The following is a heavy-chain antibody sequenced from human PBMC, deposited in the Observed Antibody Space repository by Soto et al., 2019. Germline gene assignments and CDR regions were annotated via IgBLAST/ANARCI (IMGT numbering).Heavy chain of an antibody. CDR3: ARTYYDILTGYYQTPGYYYGMDV. D-gene: IGHD3-9*01. Sequence: SETLSLTCTVSGGSISGGDYYWSWIRQPPGKGLEWIGYIYYSGSTYYNPSLKSRVTVSVDTSKNQFSLKLSSVTAADTAVYYCARTYYDILTGYYQTPGYYYGMDVWGQGTTVTVSS. CDR1: GGSISGGDYY. V-gene: IGHV4-30-4*01. J-gene: IGHJ6*02. CDR2: IYYSGST.